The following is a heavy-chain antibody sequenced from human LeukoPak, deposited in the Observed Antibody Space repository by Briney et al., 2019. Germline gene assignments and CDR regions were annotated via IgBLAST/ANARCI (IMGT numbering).Heavy chain of an antibody. CDR1: GFTFSSYA. D-gene: IGHD2-8*01. CDR2: ISGSGGST. Sequence: GGSLRLSCAASGFTFSSYAMSCVRQAPGKGLEWVSAISGSGGSTYYADSVKGWFTISRDNSKNMLYLQMNSLRAEDTAVYYCAKVDVLMVYATFSSYYFDYWGQGTLVTVSS. J-gene: IGHJ4*02. CDR3: AKVDVLMVYATFSSYYFDY. V-gene: IGHV3-23*01.